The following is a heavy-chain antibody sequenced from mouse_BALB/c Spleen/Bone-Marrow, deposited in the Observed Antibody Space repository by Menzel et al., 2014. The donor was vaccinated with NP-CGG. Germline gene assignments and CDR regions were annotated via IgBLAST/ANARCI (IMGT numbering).Heavy chain of an antibody. V-gene: IGHV1-9*01. CDR3: AREGAFYGNPFDF. Sequence: ESGASVKISCRATGYRFSSFWIEWIKQRPGHGLEWIGKILPGSGSTNYNEKFKGKATLSADTSSNTAYMQLSSLTSEDSAVYFCAREGAFYGNPFDFWGQGTTLTAPS. D-gene: IGHD2-10*01. J-gene: IGHJ2*01. CDR2: ILPGSGST. CDR1: GYRFSSFW.